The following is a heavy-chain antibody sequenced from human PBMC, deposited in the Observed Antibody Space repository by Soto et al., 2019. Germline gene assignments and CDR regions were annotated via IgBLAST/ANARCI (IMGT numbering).Heavy chain of an antibody. Sequence: GASVKVSCKASGYIFNNYGLSWVRQAPGDGLEWMGWISVSNGKTHYAQKFQGRVTMTTDTSTSTAYMDLRSLRSDDTAVYYCAQDDRQWAGAEAVVTATRVYPGMHVWGQGTTVTV. D-gene: IGHD2-21*02. J-gene: IGHJ6*02. CDR1: GYIFNNYG. CDR2: ISVSNGKT. CDR3: AQDDRQWAGAEAVVTATRVYPGMHV. V-gene: IGHV1-18*01.